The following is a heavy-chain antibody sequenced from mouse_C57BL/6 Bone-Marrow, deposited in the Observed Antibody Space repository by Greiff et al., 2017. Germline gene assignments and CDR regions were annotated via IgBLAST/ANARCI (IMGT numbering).Heavy chain of an antibody. CDR1: GYTFTSYW. CDR2: IDPSDSYT. J-gene: IGHJ4*01. V-gene: IGHV1-69*01. Sequence: QVQLQQPGAELVMPGASVKLSCKASGYTFTSYWMPWVKQRPGQGLEWIGEIDPSDSYTTYNQKFKGKSTLTGDKSSSTAYMQLSSLTSEDAAVYYCARSIDVGAMDDWGQGTSVTVSS. CDR3: ARSIDVGAMDD.